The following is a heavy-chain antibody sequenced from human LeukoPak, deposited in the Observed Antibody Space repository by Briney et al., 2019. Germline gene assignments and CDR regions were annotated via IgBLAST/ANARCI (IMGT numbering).Heavy chain of an antibody. D-gene: IGHD3-3*01. CDR1: GFTFGKYW. J-gene: IGHJ4*02. CDR2: IKLDGSEK. CDR3: ARDQYDTWSRRGNFDS. V-gene: IGHV3-7*03. Sequence: GGSLRLSCVASGFTFGKYWMSWVRQAPGKGLEWVANIKLDGSEKNYVDSVKGRFTISRDNTKNSLYLQMNGLRVEDTAVFYCARDQYDTWSRRGNFDSWGQGTLVIVSS.